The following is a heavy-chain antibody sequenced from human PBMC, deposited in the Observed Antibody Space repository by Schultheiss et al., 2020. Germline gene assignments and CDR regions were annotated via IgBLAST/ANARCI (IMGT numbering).Heavy chain of an antibody. Sequence: GGSLRLSCAASGFTFSSYSMNWVRQAPGKGLEWVSAISGSGGSTNYADSVKGRFTISRDNSKNTLYLQMNSLRAEDTAVYYCAKDPQGVLACSGWLDPWGQGTLVTVSS. J-gene: IGHJ5*02. D-gene: IGHD3-10*02. CDR2: ISGSGGST. CDR3: AKDPQGVLACSGWLDP. CDR1: GFTFSSYS. V-gene: IGHV3-23*01.